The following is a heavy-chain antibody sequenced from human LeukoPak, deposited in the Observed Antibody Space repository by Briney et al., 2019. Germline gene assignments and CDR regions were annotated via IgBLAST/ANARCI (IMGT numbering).Heavy chain of an antibody. Sequence: PSETLSLTCTVSGGSISSGDYYWSWISQPPGKGLEWIGYIYYSGSTYYNPSLKSRVTISVDTSKNQFSLKLSSVTAADTAVYYCARLGYYDYVWGSYRWEYYFDYWGQGTLVTVSS. CDR1: GGSISSGDYY. CDR2: IYYSGST. V-gene: IGHV4-30-4*08. CDR3: ARLGYYDYVWGSYRWEYYFDY. J-gene: IGHJ4*02. D-gene: IGHD3-16*02.